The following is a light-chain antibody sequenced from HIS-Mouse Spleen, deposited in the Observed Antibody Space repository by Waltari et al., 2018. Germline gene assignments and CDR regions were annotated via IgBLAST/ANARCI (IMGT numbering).Light chain of an antibody. V-gene: IGLV3-10*01. CDR3: YSTDSSGNHRV. J-gene: IGLJ2*01. CDR1: ALPKKY. CDR2: EDS. Sequence: SYELTQPPSVSVSPGQTARITCSGDALPKKYAYWYQQKSGQAPVLVIYEDSKRPSGSPWGFSGSSSGTMATLTISGAQVEYEADYYCYSTDSSGNHRVFGGGTKLTVL.